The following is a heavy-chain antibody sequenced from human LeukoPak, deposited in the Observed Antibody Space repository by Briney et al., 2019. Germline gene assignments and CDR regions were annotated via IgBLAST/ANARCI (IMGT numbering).Heavy chain of an antibody. D-gene: IGHD5-12*01. Sequence: GGSLRLSCTASGSAFGDYWIGWVRQAPGKGLGWLANINQDGSQTSYVDSVRGRFTVSRDNPKNSLYLQMNSLRADDTAVYYCARDSSPRYSGYDWVFWGRGTLVTVSS. CDR3: ARDSSPRYSGYDWVF. CDR2: INQDGSQT. CDR1: GSAFGDYW. V-gene: IGHV3-7*01. J-gene: IGHJ4*02.